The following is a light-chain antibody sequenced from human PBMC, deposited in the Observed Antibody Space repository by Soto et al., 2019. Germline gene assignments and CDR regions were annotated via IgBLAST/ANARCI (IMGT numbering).Light chain of an antibody. V-gene: IGKV1-39*01. CDR2: GAS. CDR3: QQSYSTPRT. J-gene: IGKJ4*01. CDR1: QIISNY. Sequence: DIQMTQSPSSLSASVGDRVTITCRASQIISNYFNWYQQKPAIAPKLLIYGASSLQSGVTSRLSGSGYGTHFPLPISSLQPEDFATYYCQQSYSTPRTFGGGTKVEIK.